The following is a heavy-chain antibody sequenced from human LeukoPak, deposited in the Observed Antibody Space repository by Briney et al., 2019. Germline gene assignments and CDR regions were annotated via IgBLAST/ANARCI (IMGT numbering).Heavy chain of an antibody. CDR2: IYYSGST. D-gene: IGHD3-9*01. J-gene: IGHJ4*02. CDR1: GGPISSGDYY. CDR3: ARTRYYEILTGYYNSFYYVDY. V-gene: IGHV4-30-4*01. Sequence: SETLSLTCTVSGGPISSGDYYWSWIRQPPGKGLEWIGYIYYSGSTYYNPSLKSGVTMSVDTSKNQFSLRLSSVTAADTAVYYCARTRYYEILTGYYNSFYYVDYWGQGTLVTVSS.